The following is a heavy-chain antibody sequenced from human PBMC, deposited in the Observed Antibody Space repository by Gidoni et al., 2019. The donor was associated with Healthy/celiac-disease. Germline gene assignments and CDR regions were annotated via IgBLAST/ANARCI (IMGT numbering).Heavy chain of an antibody. CDR2: ISSISSYT. V-gene: IGHV3-11*06. CDR1: GFTFSDYY. D-gene: IGHD2-2*01. CDR3: ARNGCSSTSCYPYYYYMDV. Sequence: QVQLVESGGGLVKPGGSLRLSCAASGFTFSDYYMSWIRPAPGQGLEWVSYISSISSYTNYADSVKGRFTISRDNAKNSLYLQMNSLRAEDTAVYYCARNGCSSTSCYPYYYYMDVWGKGTTVTVSS. J-gene: IGHJ6*03.